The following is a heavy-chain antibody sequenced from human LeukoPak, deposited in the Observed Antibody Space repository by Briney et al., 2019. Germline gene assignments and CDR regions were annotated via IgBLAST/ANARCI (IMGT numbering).Heavy chain of an antibody. Sequence: GGSLRLSCAASGFTFSGYYMSWIRQAPGKGLELLSYISGSGSSIVYADSVKGRFTISRDNAKNSLYLQMNSLRDEDTAVYYCSRDPRTCDYWGQGTLVTDSS. V-gene: IGHV3-11*04. CDR3: SRDPRTCDY. CDR2: ISGSGSSI. CDR1: GFTFSGYY. J-gene: IGHJ4*02.